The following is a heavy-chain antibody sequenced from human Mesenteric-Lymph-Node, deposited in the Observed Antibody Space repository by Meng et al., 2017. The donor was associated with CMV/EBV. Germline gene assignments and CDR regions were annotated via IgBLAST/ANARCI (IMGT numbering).Heavy chain of an antibody. J-gene: IGHJ5*02. V-gene: IGHV4-31*02. CDR2: IYDSGST. CDR1: GGSISRGGYY. Sequence: TVSGGSISRGGYYWSWIRQHPGKGREWIGYIYDSGSTYYNPSLKSRVTISVDTSKNQFSLKLSSVTAADTAVYYCAFYQLLARWSDPWGQGTLVTVSS. CDR3: AFYQLLARWSDP. D-gene: IGHD2-2*01.